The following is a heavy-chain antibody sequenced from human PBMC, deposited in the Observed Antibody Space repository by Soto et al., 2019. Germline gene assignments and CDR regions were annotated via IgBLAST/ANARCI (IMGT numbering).Heavy chain of an antibody. D-gene: IGHD3-3*01. CDR2: IRSKAYGGTT. J-gene: IGHJ4*02. CDR1: GFTFGDYA. Sequence: SCTASGFTFGDYAMSWVRQAPGKGLEWVGFIRSKAYGGTTEYAASVKGRFTISRDDSKSIAYLQMNSLKTEDTAVYYCTTREITIFGVVIIDYWSQGALVTVSS. CDR3: TTREITIFGVVIIDY. V-gene: IGHV3-49*04.